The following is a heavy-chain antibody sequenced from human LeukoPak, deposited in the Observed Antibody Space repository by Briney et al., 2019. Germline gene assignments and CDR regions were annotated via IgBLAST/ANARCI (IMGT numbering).Heavy chain of an antibody. CDR1: GGSFSGYY. Sequence: PSETLSLTCAVYGGSFSGYYWSWTRQPPGKGLEWIGEINHSGSTNYNPSLKSRVTISVDTSKNQFSLKLSSVTAADTAVYYCAREGDLVDAFDIWGQGTMVTVSS. CDR2: INHSGST. V-gene: IGHV4-34*01. CDR3: AREGDLVDAFDI. J-gene: IGHJ3*02. D-gene: IGHD1-26*01.